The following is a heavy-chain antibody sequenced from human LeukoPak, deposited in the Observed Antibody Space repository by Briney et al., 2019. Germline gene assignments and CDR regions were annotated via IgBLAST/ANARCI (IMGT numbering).Heavy chain of an antibody. Sequence: ASVKVSCKASGYTFTGYFMHWVRQAPGQGLEWMGWIHPNSGGTNYAQKFQGRVTMTRDTSISTAYMELSRLKSDDTAVYYCARGTYMVRGVSPFDYWGQGALVTVSS. CDR2: IHPNSGGT. CDR1: GYTFTGYF. V-gene: IGHV1-2*02. CDR3: ARGTYMVRGVSPFDY. D-gene: IGHD3-10*01. J-gene: IGHJ4*02.